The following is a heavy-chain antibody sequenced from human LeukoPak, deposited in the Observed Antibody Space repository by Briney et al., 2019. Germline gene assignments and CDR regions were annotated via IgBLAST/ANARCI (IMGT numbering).Heavy chain of an antibody. CDR2: ISSSSSYI. V-gene: IGHV3-21*01. D-gene: IGHD6-13*01. CDR3: ARDYSGQQLAPYYYYYYMDV. Sequence: PGGTLRLSCTAYGFTFSSYSMNWVRQAPGKGLEWVSSISSSSSYIYYADSVKGRFTISRDNAKNSLYLQMNSLRAEDTAVYYCARDYSGQQLAPYYYYYYMDVWGKGTTVTVSS. J-gene: IGHJ6*03. CDR1: GFTFSSYS.